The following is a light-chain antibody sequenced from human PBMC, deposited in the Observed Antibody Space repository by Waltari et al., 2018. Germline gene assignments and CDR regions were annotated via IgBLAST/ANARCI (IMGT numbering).Light chain of an antibody. V-gene: IGLV1-44*01. CDR2: NTH. J-gene: IGLJ2*01. CDR1: APNNGSNV. CDR3: SACDDSVNGPVV. Sequence: QSVRTQPPSASGTLGQRVTISCSGSAPNNGSNVVSWYQQGPGTAPRLILHNTHQRRPWGPDRFSGAKSCSAAAPAVSGLQAADEAEYFCSACDDSVNGPVVFGGGTKLTVL.